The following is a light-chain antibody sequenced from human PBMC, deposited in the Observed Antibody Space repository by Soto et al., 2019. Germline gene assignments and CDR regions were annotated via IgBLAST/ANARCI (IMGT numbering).Light chain of an antibody. V-gene: IGKV3D-20*02. CDR2: GAS. Sequence: IVLTQSPGTLSLSHGERATLSCRASQSVSSSYLAWYQQKPGQAPRLLIYGASSRATGIPDRFSGSGSGTDFTLTISSLEPEDFAVYYCQQRTNWPPTFGQGTRLEIK. CDR1: QSVSSSY. J-gene: IGKJ5*01. CDR3: QQRTNWPPT.